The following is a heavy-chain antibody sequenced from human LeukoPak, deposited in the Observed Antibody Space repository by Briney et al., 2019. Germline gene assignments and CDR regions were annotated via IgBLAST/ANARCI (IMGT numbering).Heavy chain of an antibody. CDR1: GFTVRANY. CDR3: AKKSGSGSDYYYYFGLDV. D-gene: IGHD3-10*01. Sequence: GGSLRLSCAASGFTVRANYMTWVRQAPGKGLEWLSVIYSGGTTYYADSVKGRFTISRDNSKNTLYLQLNSLRVEDTALYYCAKKSGSGSDYYYYFGLDVWGQGATVTVSS. V-gene: IGHV3-53*01. CDR2: IYSGGTT. J-gene: IGHJ6*02.